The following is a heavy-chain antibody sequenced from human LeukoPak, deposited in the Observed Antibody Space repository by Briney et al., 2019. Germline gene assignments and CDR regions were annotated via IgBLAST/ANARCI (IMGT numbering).Heavy chain of an antibody. CDR2: MYYSGST. J-gene: IGHJ5*02. CDR1: GGSISSYY. V-gene: IGHV4-59*13. CDR3: ARDARRGWFDP. Sequence: SETLSLTCTVSGGSISSYYWSWIRQPPGKGLEWIGYMYYSGSTNYNPSLKSRVTISVDTSKSQFSLKLSSVTAADTAVYYCARDARRGWFDPWGQGTLVTVSS. D-gene: IGHD3-10*01.